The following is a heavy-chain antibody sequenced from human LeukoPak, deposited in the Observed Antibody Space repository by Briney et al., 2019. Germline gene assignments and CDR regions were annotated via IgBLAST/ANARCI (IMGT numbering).Heavy chain of an antibody. Sequence: ASVKVSCKASGYTFTSYYMHWVRQAPGQGLEWMGWINPNSGGTNYAQKFQGRVTMTRDTSISTAYMELSRLRSDDTAVYYWGRGGGGGDAFDIWGQGTMVTVSS. CDR2: INPNSGGT. V-gene: IGHV1-2*02. D-gene: IGHD3-16*01. CDR1: GYTFTSYY. J-gene: IGHJ3*02. CDR3: GRGGGGGDAFDI.